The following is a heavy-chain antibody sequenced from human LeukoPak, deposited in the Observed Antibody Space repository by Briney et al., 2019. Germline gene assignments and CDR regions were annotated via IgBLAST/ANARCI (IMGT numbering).Heavy chain of an antibody. Sequence: SETLSLTCTLSGGSITRYYGSCIRHPPGKGLECIAYIYYSVKTKYNPSLQSRATIPLHTSNKQFSLKLNSVTCAHTTVYYFPSESGYYMDVWG. J-gene: IGHJ6*03. CDR1: GGSITRYY. V-gene: IGHV4-59*01. CDR3: PSESGYYMDV. CDR2: IYYSVKT. D-gene: IGHD3-3*01.